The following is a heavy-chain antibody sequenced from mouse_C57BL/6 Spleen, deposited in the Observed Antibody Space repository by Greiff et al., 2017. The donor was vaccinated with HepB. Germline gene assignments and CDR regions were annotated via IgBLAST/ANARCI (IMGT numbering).Heavy chain of an antibody. CDR1: GYAFTNYL. CDR2: INPGSGGT. D-gene: IGHD1-1*01. CDR3: ARSRYYGSSYDFDY. V-gene: IGHV1-54*01. Sequence: QVQLQQSGAELVRPGTSVKVSCKASGYAFTNYLIEWVKQRPGQGLEWIGVINPGSGGTNYNEKFKGKATLTADKSSSTAYMQLSSLTSEDSAVYFCARSRYYGSSYDFDYWGQGTTLTVSS. J-gene: IGHJ2*01.